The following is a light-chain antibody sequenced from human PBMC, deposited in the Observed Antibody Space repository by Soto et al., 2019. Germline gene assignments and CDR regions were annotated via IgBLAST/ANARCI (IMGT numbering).Light chain of an antibody. J-gene: IGKJ5*01. CDR2: GAS. CDR1: RNINSD. CDR3: QQYNNWPPIT. V-gene: IGKV3-15*01. Sequence: EILITHAPTSLSLSPGGRATLSCRASRNINSDYFAWYQQKPGQAPRLLIFGASTRATGIPARFSGSGSGTEFTLTISSLQSEDFAVYYCQQYNNWPPITFGQGTRLEIK.